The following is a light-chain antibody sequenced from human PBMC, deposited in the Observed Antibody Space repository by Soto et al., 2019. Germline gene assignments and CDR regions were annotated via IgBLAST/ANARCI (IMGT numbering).Light chain of an antibody. CDR2: AAS. CDR3: QKYNSAPRALT. V-gene: IGKV1-27*01. CDR1: QGISNY. Sequence: DIQMTQSPSSLSASVGDRVTITCRASQGISNYLAWYQQKPGKVPKLLIYAASTLQSGVPSRFSVSGSGTDFTLTISSLQPEDVATYYCQKYNSAPRALTFGGGTKVDIK. J-gene: IGKJ4*01.